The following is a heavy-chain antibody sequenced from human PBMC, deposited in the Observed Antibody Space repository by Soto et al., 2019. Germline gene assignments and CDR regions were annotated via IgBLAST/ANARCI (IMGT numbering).Heavy chain of an antibody. Sequence: PSETLSLTCTVSGGSISSYYWSWIRQPPGKGLEWIGYIYYSGSTNYNPSLKSRVTISVDTSKNQFSLKLSSVTAADTAVYYCARQAQGLLWFGELFSEPNMDVRGKGTTVTVPS. J-gene: IGHJ6*03. V-gene: IGHV4-59*08. CDR1: GGSISSYY. CDR2: IYYSGST. D-gene: IGHD3-10*01. CDR3: ARQAQGLLWFGELFSEPNMDV.